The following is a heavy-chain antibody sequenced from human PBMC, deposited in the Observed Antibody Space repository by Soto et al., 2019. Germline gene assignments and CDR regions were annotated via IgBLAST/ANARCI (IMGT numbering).Heavy chain of an antibody. D-gene: IGHD3-10*01. Sequence: QAWGSRRLSCAASGFTFGSYWMSWVRQAPGKGLEWLATIKMDASEKKYVDSVKGRFTMSRDNAKNSLYLQMDSLRAEDTAVYYCASDSGYGSGAPVNHYLDYWGHGNMVPVSS. V-gene: IGHV3-7*01. CDR1: GFTFGSYW. CDR3: ASDSGYGSGAPVNHYLDY. CDR2: IKMDASEK. J-gene: IGHJ4*01.